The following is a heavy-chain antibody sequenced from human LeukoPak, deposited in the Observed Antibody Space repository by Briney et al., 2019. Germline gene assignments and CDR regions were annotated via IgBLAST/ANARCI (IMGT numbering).Heavy chain of an antibody. CDR1: RFAFSTYA. D-gene: IGHD1-14*01. Sequence: PGGSLRLSCAVSRFAFSTYAMTWVRQAPGQGLEYVSTISSNGADTYYADSVKGRFTISRDNSKNTLYLQMTSLRVEETAVYYCANYRKPQGLDYWGQGTLVTVSS. J-gene: IGHJ4*02. CDR2: ISSNGADT. V-gene: IGHV3-23*01. CDR3: ANYRKPQGLDY.